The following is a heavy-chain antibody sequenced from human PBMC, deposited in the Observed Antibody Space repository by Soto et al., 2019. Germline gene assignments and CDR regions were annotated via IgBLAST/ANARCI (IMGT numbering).Heavy chain of an antibody. D-gene: IGHD3-3*01. J-gene: IGHJ4*02. V-gene: IGHV3-15*07. CDR3: TTDISGFWSGYYPTVDY. CDR2: IKSKTDGGTT. Sequence: EVQLVESGGGLVQPGGSLRLSCAASGFTFSNAWMNWVRQAPGKGLEWVGRIKSKTDGGTTDYAAPVQGRFTISRDDSKNTLYLQMNSLKTEDTAVYYCTTDISGFWSGYYPTVDYWGQGTLVTVSS. CDR1: GFTFSNAW.